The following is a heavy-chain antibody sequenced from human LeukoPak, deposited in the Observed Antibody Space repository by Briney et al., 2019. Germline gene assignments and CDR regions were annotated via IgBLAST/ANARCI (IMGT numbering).Heavy chain of an antibody. D-gene: IGHD3-10*01. CDR1: GYTFTSYY. Sequence: GASVKVSCKASGYTFTSYYMHWVRQAPGQGLEWMGIINPSGGSTSYAQKFQGRVTMTRDMSTSTVYMELSSLRSEDTAVYYCARGLMVRGVQQGDWFDPWGQGTLVTVSS. CDR2: INPSGGST. V-gene: IGHV1-46*01. CDR3: ARGLMVRGVQQGDWFDP. J-gene: IGHJ5*02.